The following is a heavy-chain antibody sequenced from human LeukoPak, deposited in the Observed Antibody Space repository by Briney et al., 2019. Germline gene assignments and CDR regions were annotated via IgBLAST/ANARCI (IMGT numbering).Heavy chain of an antibody. CDR3: AKCPVTFGGVIVITSGYFDC. D-gene: IGHD3-16*02. CDR2: ISYDGSNK. V-gene: IGHV3-30*18. CDR1: GFTFSSYG. Sequence: GGSLRLSCAASGFTFSSYGMHWVRQAPGKGLEWVAVISYDGSNKYYADSVKGRFTISRDNSKNTLHLQMNNLRAEDTALYYCAKCPVTFGGVIVITSGYFDCWGQGTLVTVSS. J-gene: IGHJ4*02.